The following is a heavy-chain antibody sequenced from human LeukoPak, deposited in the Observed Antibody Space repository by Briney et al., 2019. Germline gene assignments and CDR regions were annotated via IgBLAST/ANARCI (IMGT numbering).Heavy chain of an antibody. D-gene: IGHD6-19*01. J-gene: IGHJ4*02. CDR1: GFTFSTYS. CDR2: IYPSGDST. CDR3: AKDVVPDSGWDLDY. Sequence: PGGSLRLSCAASGFTFSTYSMTWVRQGPGKGLEWVSSIYPSGDSTFYADSVKGRFTISRDNSKNTLYLQMSSLRTEGTAIYYCAKDVVPDSGWDLDYWGQGTLVTVSS. V-gene: IGHV3-23*01.